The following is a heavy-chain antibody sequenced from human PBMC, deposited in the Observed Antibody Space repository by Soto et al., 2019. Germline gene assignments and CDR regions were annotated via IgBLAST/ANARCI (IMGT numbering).Heavy chain of an antibody. D-gene: IGHD3-16*01. CDR1: GYTFSSYA. V-gene: IGHV1-18*01. CDR2: ISGYNGNT. Sequence: VASVKVSCKASGYTFSSYAMTWVRQAPGQGLEWIGWISGYNGNTKNAQKLQGRVTLTTDTSTTTAYMELRSLRSDDTAVYYCARGALDFDYWGQGTLVTVSS. CDR3: ARGALDFDY. J-gene: IGHJ4*02.